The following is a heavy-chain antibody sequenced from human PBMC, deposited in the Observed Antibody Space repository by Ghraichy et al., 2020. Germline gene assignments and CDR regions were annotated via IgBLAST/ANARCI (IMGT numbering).Heavy chain of an antibody. J-gene: IGHJ4*02. CDR3: ARRSTILTPSSFDY. Sequence: GGSLRLSCAASGLTFSSDAMNWVRQAPGKGLEWVSIISGSGDIMYYADSVRGRFTISRDNSRNTLYLQMNSLSAADTAVYYCARRSTILTPSSFDYWGQGILVTVSS. D-gene: IGHD5/OR15-5a*01. V-gene: IGHV3-23*01. CDR2: ISGSGDIM. CDR1: GLTFSSDA.